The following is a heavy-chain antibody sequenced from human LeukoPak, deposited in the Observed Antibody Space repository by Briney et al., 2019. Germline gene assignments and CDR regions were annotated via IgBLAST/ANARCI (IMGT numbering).Heavy chain of an antibody. D-gene: IGHD2-15*01. J-gene: IGHJ4*02. CDR3: ATDHCSGGSCYLDY. CDR2: INPNSGGT. Sequence: ASVKVSCKASGYTFTGYYMHWVRQAPGQGLEWMGWINPNSGGTNYAQEFQGRVTMIRDTSISTAYMELSRLRSDDTAVYYCATDHCSGGSCYLDYWGQGTLVTVSS. V-gene: IGHV1-2*02. CDR1: GYTFTGYY.